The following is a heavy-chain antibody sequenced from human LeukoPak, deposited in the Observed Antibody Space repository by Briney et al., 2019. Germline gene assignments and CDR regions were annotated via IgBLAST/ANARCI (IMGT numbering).Heavy chain of an antibody. CDR1: GFTFSSYW. D-gene: IGHD3-10*01. Sequence: GGSLRLSCAASGFTFSSYWVSWVRQAPGKGLEWVAHIKQVGSEKYYVHSVKGRFTTSTDNAQNSLYLQMNSLRGEDTAVYYCAGRDYGSGSIYYYYYMDVWGKGTTVTVSS. CDR3: AGRDYGSGSIYYYYYMDV. J-gene: IGHJ6*03. V-gene: IGHV3-7*01. CDR2: IKQVGSEK.